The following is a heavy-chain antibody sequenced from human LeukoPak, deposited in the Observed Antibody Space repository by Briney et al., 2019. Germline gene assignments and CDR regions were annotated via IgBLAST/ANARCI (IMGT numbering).Heavy chain of an antibody. J-gene: IGHJ4*02. D-gene: IGHD5-24*01. V-gene: IGHV4-34*01. CDR3: ARGVVEFDY. Sequence: PSETLSLTCAVFGGSFSGYYWSWIRQPPGKGLEWIGEINHSGSTNYNPSLKSRVTISVDTSKNQFSLKLSSVTAADTAVYYCARGVVEFDYWGQGTLVTVSS. CDR1: GGSFSGYY. CDR2: INHSGST.